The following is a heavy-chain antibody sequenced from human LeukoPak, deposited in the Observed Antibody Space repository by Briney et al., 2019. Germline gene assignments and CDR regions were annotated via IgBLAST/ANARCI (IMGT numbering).Heavy chain of an antibody. D-gene: IGHD6-13*01. CDR3: ARVRAAAGSNWFDP. CDR2: ISSSSSYI. CDR1: GFTFSSYS. J-gene: IGHJ5*02. Sequence: GGSLRLSCAASGFTFSSYSMNWVRQAPGKGLEWVSSISSSSSYIYYADSVKGRFTISRDNAKNSLYLQMNSLRAEDTALYYCARVRAAAGSNWFDPWGQGTLVTVSS. V-gene: IGHV3-21*04.